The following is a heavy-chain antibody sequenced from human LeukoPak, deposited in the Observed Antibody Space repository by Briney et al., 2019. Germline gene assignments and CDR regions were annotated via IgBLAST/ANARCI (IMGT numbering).Heavy chain of an antibody. V-gene: IGHV3-23*01. CDR2: ISGSGGST. CDR1: GFTFSSYA. Sequence: GGSLRLSCAASGFTFSSYAMSWVRQAPGKGLEWVSAISGSGGSTYYADSVKGRFTISRDNSKNTLYLQMNSLRAEDTAVYYCAKDGEYGSGRSVFFAYWGQGTLVTVSS. D-gene: IGHD3-10*01. CDR3: AKDGEYGSGRSVFFAY. J-gene: IGHJ4*02.